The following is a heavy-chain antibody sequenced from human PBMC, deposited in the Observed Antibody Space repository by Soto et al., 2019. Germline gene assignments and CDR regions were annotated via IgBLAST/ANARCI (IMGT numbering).Heavy chain of an antibody. V-gene: IGHV4-34*01. CDR1: GGSFSDHY. D-gene: IGHD5-18*01. J-gene: IGHJ5*01. Sequence: PSETLSLTCAVYGGSFSDHYWSWIRQTPGKGLEWIGEINHSGSTNYNPSFKSRVTISVDTSMNQFSLYLSSVTAADTAVIYCARGEGGYSYGGLDSWGQGTLVTVSS. CDR3: ARGEGGYSYGGLDS. CDR2: INHSGST.